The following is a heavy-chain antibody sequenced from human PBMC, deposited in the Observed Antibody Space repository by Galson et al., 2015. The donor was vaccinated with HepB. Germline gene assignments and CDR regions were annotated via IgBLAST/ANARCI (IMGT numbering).Heavy chain of an antibody. CDR1: GYTLTELS. V-gene: IGHV1-24*01. D-gene: IGHD1-26*01. J-gene: IGHJ2*01. CDR3: ATGVGAPYWYFDP. CDR2: FDPEDGET. Sequence: SVKVSCKVSGYTLTELSMHWVRQAPGKGLEWMGGFDPEDGETIYAQRFQGRVTMTEDTSTDTAYMELSSLRSEDTAVYYCATGVGAPYWYFDPWGRGTLVTVSS.